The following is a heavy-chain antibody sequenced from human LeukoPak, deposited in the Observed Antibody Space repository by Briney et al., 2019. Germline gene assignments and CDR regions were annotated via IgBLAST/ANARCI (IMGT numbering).Heavy chain of an antibody. V-gene: IGHV4-30-4*01. Sequence: SETLSLTCTVSGDPISSGDFYWRWVRQPPGKGLEWIAYIHHSGSAFYSRSLKRRLTISVDSSKNQFSLRLTSVTAADTAVYFCARDRAVDAGGIDFWGQGTLVTVST. CDR2: IHHSGSA. D-gene: IGHD5-18*01. J-gene: IGHJ4*02. CDR1: GDPISSGDFY. CDR3: ARDRAVDAGGIDF.